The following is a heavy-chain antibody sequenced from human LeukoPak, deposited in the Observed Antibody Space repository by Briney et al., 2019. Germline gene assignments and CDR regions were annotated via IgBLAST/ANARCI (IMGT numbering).Heavy chain of an antibody. D-gene: IGHD3-22*01. V-gene: IGHV3-48*01. Sequence: GGSLRLSCAASGFTFSSYSMNWVRQAPGKGLEWISYISSSSSTIYYADSVKGRFTISRDNAKNSLYLQMNSLRAEDTAVYYCARDPEDYYESSAYYDGFDMWGQGTMVTVSS. CDR3: ARDPEDYYESSAYYDGFDM. J-gene: IGHJ3*02. CDR2: ISSSSSTI. CDR1: GFTFSSYS.